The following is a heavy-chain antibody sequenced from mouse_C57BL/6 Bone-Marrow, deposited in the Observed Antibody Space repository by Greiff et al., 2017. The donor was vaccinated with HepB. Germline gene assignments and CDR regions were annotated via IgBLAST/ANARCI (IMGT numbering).Heavy chain of an antibody. J-gene: IGHJ4*01. CDR3: ARLRSTMITYYYAMDY. D-gene: IGHD2-4*01. CDR1: EYEFPSHD. V-gene: IGHV5-2*01. Sequence: EVKLMESGGGLVQPGESLKLSCESNEYEFPSHDMSWVRKTPEKRLELVAAINSDGGSTYYPDTMERRFIISRDNTKKTLYLQMSSLRSEDTALYYCARLRSTMITYYYAMDYWGQGTSVTVSS. CDR2: INSDGGST.